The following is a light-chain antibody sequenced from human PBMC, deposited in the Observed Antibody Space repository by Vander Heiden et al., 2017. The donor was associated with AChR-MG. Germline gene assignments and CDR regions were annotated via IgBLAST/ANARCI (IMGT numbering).Light chain of an antibody. CDR1: QNIGNI. J-gene: IGKJ4*01. CDR2: AAS. V-gene: IGKV1-39*01. CDR3: QQSYSSRLT. Sequence: DIQMTQSPSPLSASVGYRVSITCRASQNIGNILNWYQQKAGKAPKLLVYAASSLQSGVPSTFSGSGSGTDFTLTISSLQPEEFATYYCQQSYSSRLTFGGGTKVEIK.